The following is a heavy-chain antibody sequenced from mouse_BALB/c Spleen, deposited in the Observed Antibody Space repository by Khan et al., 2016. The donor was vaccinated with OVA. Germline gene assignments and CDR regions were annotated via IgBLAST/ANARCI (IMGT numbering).Heavy chain of an antibody. D-gene: IGHD1-1*01. V-gene: IGHV1-9*01. CDR3: ARGNYYGSSSWFAY. CDR2: ILPGSDRT. CDR1: GYTFSSYW. Sequence: QVQLQQSGAELMKPGASVKISCKATGYTFSSYWIKWVKQRPGHGLEWIGEILPGSDRTYYNEKFKGKATFTADTSSNTAYIQLSSLTSEDSAVYYCARGNYYGSSSWFAYWGQGTLVTVSA. J-gene: IGHJ3*01.